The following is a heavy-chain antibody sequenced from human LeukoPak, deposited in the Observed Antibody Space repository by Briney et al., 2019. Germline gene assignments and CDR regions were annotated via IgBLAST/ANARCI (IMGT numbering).Heavy chain of an antibody. J-gene: IGHJ4*02. CDR2: ISGSGGST. CDR3: AKQWLVHSSPVDY. V-gene: IGHV3-23*01. Sequence: GGSLRLSCAASGFTFSSYTMSWVRQAPGKGLEWVSAISGSGGSTYYADSVRGRFTISRDNSKNTLYLQMNSLRAEDTAVYYCAKQWLVHSSPVDYWGQGTLVTVSS. CDR1: GFTFSSYT. D-gene: IGHD6-19*01.